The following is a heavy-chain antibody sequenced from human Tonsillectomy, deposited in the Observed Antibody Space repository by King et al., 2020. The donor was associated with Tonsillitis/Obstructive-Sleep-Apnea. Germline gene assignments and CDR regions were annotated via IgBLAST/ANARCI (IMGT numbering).Heavy chain of an antibody. V-gene: IGHV3-23*04. CDR1: GFTFSTYA. Sequence: VQLVESGGGLVQPGGSLRLSCSASGFTFSTYAVSWVRQAPGKGLEWVSSTSDRGDNTFYAASVKGRFTISRGTSRNALNLRMNGLRPEDTAIYYCAGGPAGADYYYMDVWGQGTTVTVSS. CDR3: AGGPAGADYYYMDV. J-gene: IGHJ6*03. CDR2: TSDRGDNT. D-gene: IGHD6-19*01.